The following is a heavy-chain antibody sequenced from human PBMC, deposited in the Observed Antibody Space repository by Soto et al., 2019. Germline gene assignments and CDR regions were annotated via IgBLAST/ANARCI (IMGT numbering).Heavy chain of an antibody. V-gene: IGHV4-30-4*01. CDR3: ARDLLDSSGYYYGRYNWFDP. CDR1: GGSISSGDYY. Sequence: QVQLQESGPGLVKPSQTLSLTCTVSGGSISSGDYYWSWIRQPPGKGLEWIGYIYYSGSTYYNPSLKSRVTISVDTSKNQFSLKLSSVTAADTAMYYCARDLLDSSGYYYGRYNWFDPWGQGTLVTVSS. CDR2: IYYSGST. J-gene: IGHJ5*02. D-gene: IGHD3-22*01.